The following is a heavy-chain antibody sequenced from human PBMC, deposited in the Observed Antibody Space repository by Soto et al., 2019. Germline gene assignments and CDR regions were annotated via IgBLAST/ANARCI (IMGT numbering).Heavy chain of an antibody. CDR3: VRGQWLPRGEY. CDR1: GGSFSGFF. J-gene: IGHJ4*02. CDR2: TNHSGTT. D-gene: IGHD6-19*01. V-gene: IGHV4-34*01. Sequence: SETLSLTCTVSGGSFSGFFWTWIRQPPGKGLEWIGETNHSGTTNYNSSLKSRVTISQDMSENQFSLSLTSLTVADTAVYYCVRGQWLPRGEYWGQGTLVTVSS.